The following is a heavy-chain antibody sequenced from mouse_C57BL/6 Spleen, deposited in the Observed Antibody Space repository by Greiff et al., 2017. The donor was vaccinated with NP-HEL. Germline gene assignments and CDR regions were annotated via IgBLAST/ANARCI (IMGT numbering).Heavy chain of an antibody. CDR1: GYTFTDYY. CDR3: ARALITTVVAGDY. Sequence: EVKLQESGPVLVKPGASVKMSCKASGYTFTDYYMNWVKQSHGKSLEWIGVINPYNGGTSYNQKFKGKATLTVDKSSSTAYMELNSLTSEDSAVYYCARALITTVVAGDYWGQGTTLTVSS. J-gene: IGHJ2*01. D-gene: IGHD1-1*01. V-gene: IGHV1-19*01. CDR2: INPYNGGT.